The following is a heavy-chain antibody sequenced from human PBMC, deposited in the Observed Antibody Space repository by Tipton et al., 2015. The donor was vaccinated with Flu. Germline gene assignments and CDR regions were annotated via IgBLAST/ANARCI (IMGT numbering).Heavy chain of an antibody. V-gene: IGHV4-38-2*02. CDR2: IYHSGST. CDR3: ARDPSLGMPDYFDH. D-gene: IGHD2-2*01. J-gene: IGHJ4*02. Sequence: TLSLTCAVSGYSINSDYFWGWIRQPPGKGLEWIGSIYHSGSTYYNPSLKSRVAISVDTSNNQFSLKLSSVTAADTAVYYCARDPSLGMPDYFDHWGQGTLVTASS. CDR1: GYSINSDYF.